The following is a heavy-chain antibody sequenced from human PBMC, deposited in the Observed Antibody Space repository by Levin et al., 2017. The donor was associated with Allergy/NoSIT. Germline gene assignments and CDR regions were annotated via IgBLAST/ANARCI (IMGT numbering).Heavy chain of an antibody. CDR3: ARGRRSSFLGFFDY. CDR1: GGSFSGYY. V-gene: IGHV4-34*01. Sequence: ASETLSLTCAVYGGSFSGYYWSWIRQPPGKGLEWIGEINHSGSTNYNPSLKSRVTISVDTSKNQFSLKLSSVTAADTAVYYCARGRRSSFLGFFDYWGQGTLVTVSS. J-gene: IGHJ4*02. CDR2: INHSGST. D-gene: IGHD6-13*01.